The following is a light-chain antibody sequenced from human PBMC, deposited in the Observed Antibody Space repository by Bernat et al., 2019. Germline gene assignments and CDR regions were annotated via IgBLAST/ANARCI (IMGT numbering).Light chain of an antibody. J-gene: IGKJ4*01. CDR2: AAS. V-gene: IGKV1-39*01. CDR1: QSISSY. CDR3: QQSYSTPRT. Sequence: IQMTQSLSSLSASVGDRVTITCRASQSISSYLNLYQQKPGKAPKLLSYAASSLQSGVPSRFSGSGSGTDFTLTISSLQPEDFATYYCQQSYSTPRTFGGGTKVEIK.